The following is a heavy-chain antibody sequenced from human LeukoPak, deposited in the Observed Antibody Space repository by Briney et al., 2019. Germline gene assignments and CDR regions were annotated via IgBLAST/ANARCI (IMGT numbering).Heavy chain of an antibody. CDR2: ISPKGIT. V-gene: IGHV4-4*09. D-gene: IGHD3-3*01. CDR1: GGSISSYY. CDR3: ARVPGVYFDFSIGFGSGWLDR. Sequence: ASQTLSLTCTVSGGSISSYYWSWIRQSPGKGLEWIGVISPKGITYYNPSLRGRVSISPDTSKNQFSLSLSSMTATDTAMYYCARVPGVYFDFSIGFGSGWLDRWGQGILVTVSS. J-gene: IGHJ5*02.